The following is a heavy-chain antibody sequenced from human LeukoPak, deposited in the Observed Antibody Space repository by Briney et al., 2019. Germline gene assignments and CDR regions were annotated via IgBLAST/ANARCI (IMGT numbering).Heavy chain of an antibody. V-gene: IGHV3-7*03. J-gene: IGHJ3*02. Sequence: RGSLRLSCAASGFTFSNYWMSWVRQAPGKGLEWVANIKEDGSEKYYVDSVKGRFTISRDNAKNSLYLQMNSLRAEDTAVYYCARESPYYYDSPDAFDIWGQGTMVTVSS. CDR2: IKEDGSEK. CDR1: GFTFSNYW. D-gene: IGHD3-22*01. CDR3: ARESPYYYDSPDAFDI.